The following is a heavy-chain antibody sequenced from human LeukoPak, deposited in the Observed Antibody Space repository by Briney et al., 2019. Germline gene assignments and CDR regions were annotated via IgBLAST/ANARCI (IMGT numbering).Heavy chain of an antibody. J-gene: IGHJ5*02. CDR1: AYTFTSYD. CDR3: ARVPFCGGGSCYSRIDP. D-gene: IGHD2-15*01. V-gene: IGHV1-8*01. CDR2: MNPNSGNT. Sequence: ASVKVSCKSSAYTFTSYDINWVRQPTGQGLGWMGWMNPNSGNTGYAQKFQGRVTMTRNTSISTAYMELSSLRSEDTAVYYCARVPFCGGGSCYSRIDPWGQGTLVTVSS.